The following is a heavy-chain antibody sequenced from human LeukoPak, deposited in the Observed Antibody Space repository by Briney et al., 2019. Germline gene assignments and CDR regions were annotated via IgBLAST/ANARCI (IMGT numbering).Heavy chain of an antibody. CDR1: GGSISSYY. J-gene: IGHJ5*02. D-gene: IGHD3-10*01. V-gene: IGHV4-59*01. CDR3: VRGPYGSSISNWFDP. CDR2: IYYSGST. Sequence: PSETLSLTCTVSGGSISSYYWSWIRQPPGKGLEWIGYIYYSGSTNYNPSLKSRVTISVDTSKNQFSLNLRSVTAADTAVYYCVRGPYGSSISNWFDPWGQGILVAVSS.